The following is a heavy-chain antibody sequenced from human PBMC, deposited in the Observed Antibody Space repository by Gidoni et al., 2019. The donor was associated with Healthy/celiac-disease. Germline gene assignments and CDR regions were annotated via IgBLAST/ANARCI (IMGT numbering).Heavy chain of an antibody. J-gene: IGHJ6*03. CDR1: GYTFTSYG. V-gene: IGHV1-18*01. Sequence: QVQLVQSGAEVKKPGASVKVSCKASGYTFTSYGISWVRQAPGQGLEWMGWINAYNGNTNNAQKLQGRVTMTTDTSTSTAYMELRSLRSDDTAVYYCARGAYSSSWYTYYYMDVWGKGTTVTVSS. CDR2: INAYNGNT. D-gene: IGHD6-13*01. CDR3: ARGAYSSSWYTYYYMDV.